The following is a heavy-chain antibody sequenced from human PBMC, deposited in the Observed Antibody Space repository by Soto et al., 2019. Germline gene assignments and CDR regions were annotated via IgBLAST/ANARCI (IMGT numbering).Heavy chain of an antibody. Sequence: LSLTCAVYGGSFSGYYWSWIRQPPGKGLEWIGEINHSGSTNYNPSLKSRVTISVDTSKNQFSLKLSSVTAADTAVYYCAADFYDSGASFRDYFPMDVWGQGTTVTVSS. V-gene: IGHV4-34*01. CDR1: GGSFSGYY. CDR3: AADFYDSGASFRDYFPMDV. D-gene: IGHD3-10*01. J-gene: IGHJ6*02. CDR2: INHSGST.